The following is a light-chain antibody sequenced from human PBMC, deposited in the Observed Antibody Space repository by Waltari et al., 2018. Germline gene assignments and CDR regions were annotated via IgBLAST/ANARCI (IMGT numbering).Light chain of an antibody. CDR1: RGITNY. CDR2: GAS. CDR3: QQYHSYPLT. V-gene: IGKV1-16*02. J-gene: IGKJ4*01. Sequence: DIQMTQSPSSLSASVGARVTITCRASRGITNYLAWFQHKPGKAPKSLIYGASRLQSGVPSKFSGSGSGTDFTLTISSLQPEDFATYYCQQYHSYPLTFGGGTKVEIK.